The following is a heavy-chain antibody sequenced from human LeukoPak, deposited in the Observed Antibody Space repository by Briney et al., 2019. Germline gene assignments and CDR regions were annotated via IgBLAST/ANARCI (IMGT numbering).Heavy chain of an antibody. Sequence: PGGSLRLSCAASGFTFSSYAMSWVRQAPGKGPEWVSAISGSGGSTYYADSVKGRFTISRDNSKNTLYLQMNSLRAEDTAVYYCAKEGLYGSGSSLVSDIWGQGTMVTVSS. CDR2: ISGSGGST. V-gene: IGHV3-23*01. J-gene: IGHJ3*02. D-gene: IGHD3-10*01. CDR1: GFTFSSYA. CDR3: AKEGLYGSGSSLVSDI.